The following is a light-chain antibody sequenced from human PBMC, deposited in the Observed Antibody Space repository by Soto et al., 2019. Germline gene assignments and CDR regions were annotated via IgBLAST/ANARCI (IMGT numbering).Light chain of an antibody. V-gene: IGKV1-39*01. Sequence: DIQMTQSPSSLSASVGDRVTITCRASQYISDYLNWYQQKPGEAPKLLISVASSLQTGVPSRFSGSGSGTHFTLTISGLQPEDFATYYCQQTFSSPQKTFXQGTKVDIK. CDR2: VAS. CDR1: QYISDY. CDR3: QQTFSSPQKT. J-gene: IGKJ1*01.